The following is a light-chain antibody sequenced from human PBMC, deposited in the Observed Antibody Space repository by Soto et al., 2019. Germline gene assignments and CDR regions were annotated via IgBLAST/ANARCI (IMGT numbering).Light chain of an antibody. CDR3: QQYNSYAVP. CDR1: QSISSW. V-gene: IGKV1-5*01. CDR2: DAS. Sequence: DIQMTQSPSTLSASVGDRVTITCRASQSISSWLAWYQQKPGKAPKLLIYDASSLESGVPSRFSGSGSGTEFTLYSSSLQTDDFATCYCQQYNSYAVPFGQGTKVEIK. J-gene: IGKJ1*01.